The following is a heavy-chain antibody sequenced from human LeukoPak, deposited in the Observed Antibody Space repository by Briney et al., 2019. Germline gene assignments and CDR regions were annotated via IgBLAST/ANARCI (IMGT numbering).Heavy chain of an antibody. CDR2: IYYSGST. V-gene: IGHV4-59*12. D-gene: IGHD3-16*01. Sequence: SETLSFTCTVSGGSISSYYWSWIRQPPGKGLEWIGYIYYSGSTNYNPSLKSRVTISVDTSKNQFSLKLSSVTAADTAVYYCARSTRLKDAFDIWGQGTMVTVSS. J-gene: IGHJ3*02. CDR1: GGSISSYY. CDR3: ARSTRLKDAFDI.